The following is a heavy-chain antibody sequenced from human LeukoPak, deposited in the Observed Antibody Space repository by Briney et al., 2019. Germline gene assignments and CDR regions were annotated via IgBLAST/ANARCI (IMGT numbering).Heavy chain of an antibody. CDR3: SRESGPFCPFGY. CDR2: ISLAGQT. Sequence: SGTLSLTCGVSGGSISGTNWWSWVRQPPGQGPEWIGEISLAGQTNYNPSLNGRVTMSLDKSSNQLSLHLTSVTAADTATYFCSRESGPFCPFGYWGQGTLVIVSS. CDR1: GGSISGTNW. J-gene: IGHJ4*02. D-gene: IGHD1-26*01. V-gene: IGHV4-4*02.